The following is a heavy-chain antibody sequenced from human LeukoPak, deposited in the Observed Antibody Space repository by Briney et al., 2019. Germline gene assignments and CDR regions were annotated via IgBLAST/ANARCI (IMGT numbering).Heavy chain of an antibody. CDR2: IYYSGTT. J-gene: IGHJ4*02. D-gene: IGHD3-22*01. Sequence: PSETLSLTCTVSGGSISSYYWSWIRQPPGKGLEWIGYIYYSGTTNYNPSLKSRVTISVDTSKNQFSLKLSSVTAADTAVYYCARGEYYYDSSGYTDYWGQGTLVTVSS. CDR1: GGSISSYY. CDR3: ARGEYYYDSSGYTDY. V-gene: IGHV4-59*12.